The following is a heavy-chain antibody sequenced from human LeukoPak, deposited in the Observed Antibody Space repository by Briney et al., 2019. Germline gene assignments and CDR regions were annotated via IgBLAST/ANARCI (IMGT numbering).Heavy chain of an antibody. D-gene: IGHD4-17*01. Sequence: GGSLRLSCAASGFTVSNYYMSWVRQAPGKGLEWVSVIYSGGSTYYSDSVKGRFTISRDNSKNTLYLQMNSLRAEDTAVYYCARDRGDYGDLGIYSDYWGQGTLVTVSS. CDR2: IYSGGST. CDR1: GFTVSNYY. V-gene: IGHV3-53*01. J-gene: IGHJ4*02. CDR3: ARDRGDYGDLGIYSDY.